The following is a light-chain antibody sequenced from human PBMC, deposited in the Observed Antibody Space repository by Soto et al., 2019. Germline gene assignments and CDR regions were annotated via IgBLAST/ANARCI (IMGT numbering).Light chain of an antibody. CDR1: SSNIGAGYD. V-gene: IGLV1-40*01. CDR2: HNS. Sequence: QSVLTQPPSVSGAPGQRVTISCTGSSSNIGAGYDVHWYQQLPGTAPKLLIYHNSNRPSGVPDRFSGSKSGTSASLAITGLQAEDEADYYCQSYDSSLSGSRFFGTGTKVTVL. CDR3: QSYDSSLSGSRF. J-gene: IGLJ1*01.